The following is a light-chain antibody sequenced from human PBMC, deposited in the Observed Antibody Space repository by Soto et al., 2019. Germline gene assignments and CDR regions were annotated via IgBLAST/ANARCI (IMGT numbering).Light chain of an antibody. Sequence: QSALTQPASVSGSPGQSLTISCTGTSSDVGGYNYVSWYQQHPGKVPKLLIYEVTNRPSGISNRFSGSKSGNTASLTISGLQAEDEADYYCSSYTSRSNWVFGGGTKLTVL. J-gene: IGLJ3*02. CDR2: EVT. CDR3: SSYTSRSNWV. CDR1: SSDVGGYNY. V-gene: IGLV2-14*01.